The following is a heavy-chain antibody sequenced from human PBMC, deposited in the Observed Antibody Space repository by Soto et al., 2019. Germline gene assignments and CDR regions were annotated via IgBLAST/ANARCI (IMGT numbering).Heavy chain of an antibody. CDR2: IIPILGTA. D-gene: IGHD5-12*01. V-gene: IGHV1-69*01. Sequence: QVQLVQSGAEVKKPGSSVKVSCKASGGTFSSYAISWVRQAPGQGLEWMGGIIPILGTANYAQKFQGRVTITADESTSTAYMELSSLRSEDTAVYYCARGVGGYDWRGDWFDPWGQGTLVTVSS. CDR1: GGTFSSYA. CDR3: ARGVGGYDWRGDWFDP. J-gene: IGHJ5*02.